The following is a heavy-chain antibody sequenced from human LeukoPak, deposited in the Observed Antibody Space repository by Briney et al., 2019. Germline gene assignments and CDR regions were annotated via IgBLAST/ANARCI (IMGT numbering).Heavy chain of an antibody. V-gene: IGHV4-59*12. J-gene: IGHJ4*02. CDR3: ARESFGNYDSSGFIDY. Sequence: SETLSLTCTVSGGSISSYYWSWIRQPPGKGLEWIGYIYYSGSTNYNPSLKSRVTISVDTSKNQFSLKLSSVTAADTAVYYCARESFGNYDSSGFIDYWGQGTLVTVSS. CDR1: GGSISSYY. CDR2: IYYSGST. D-gene: IGHD3-22*01.